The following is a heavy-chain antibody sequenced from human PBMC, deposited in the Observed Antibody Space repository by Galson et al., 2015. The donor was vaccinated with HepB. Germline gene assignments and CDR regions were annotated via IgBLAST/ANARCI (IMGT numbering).Heavy chain of an antibody. CDR2: ISYDGSNK. J-gene: IGHJ4*02. Sequence: SLRLSCAASGFTFSSYAMHWVRQAPGKGLEWVAVISYDGSNKYYAGSVKGRFTISRDNSKNTLYLQMNSLRAEDTAVYYCARDPGIAVAGPVFDYWGQGTLVTVSS. CDR1: GFTFSSYA. V-gene: IGHV3-30-3*01. D-gene: IGHD6-19*01. CDR3: ARDPGIAVAGPVFDY.